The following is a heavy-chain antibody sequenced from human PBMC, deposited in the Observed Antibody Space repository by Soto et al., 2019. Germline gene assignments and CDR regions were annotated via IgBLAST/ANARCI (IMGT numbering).Heavy chain of an antibody. CDR1: GFTFSNYA. V-gene: IGHV3-23*01. Sequence: GGSLRLSCAASGFTFSNYAMSWVRQAPGKGLEWVSGISGNGGTTYCADSVKGRFTISRDNSKNTLYLQLSSLRAEDSAVYYCAKRYCSTPTCLSLDFLYYMDVWGKGTTVTVSS. CDR2: ISGNGGTT. CDR3: AKRYCSTPTCLSLDFLYYMDV. J-gene: IGHJ6*03. D-gene: IGHD2-2*01.